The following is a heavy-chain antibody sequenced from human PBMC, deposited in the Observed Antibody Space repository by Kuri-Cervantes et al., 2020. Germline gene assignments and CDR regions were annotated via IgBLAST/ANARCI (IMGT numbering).Heavy chain of an antibody. V-gene: IGHV3-48*01. D-gene: IGHD6-19*01. J-gene: IGHJ3*02. CDR2: ISSSSSTI. CDR1: GFTFSSYS. Sequence: GVLKISCAASGFTFSSYSMNWVRQAPGKGLEWVSYISSSSSTIYYADSVKGRFTISRDNAKNSLYLQMNSLRAEDTAVYYCARFPGYSSGWYYDAFDIWGQGTMVTVSS. CDR3: ARFPGYSSGWYYDAFDI.